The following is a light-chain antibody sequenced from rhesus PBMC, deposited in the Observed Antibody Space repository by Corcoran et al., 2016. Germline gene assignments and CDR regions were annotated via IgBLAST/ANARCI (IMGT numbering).Light chain of an antibody. J-gene: IGKJ1*01. Sequence: DIQMTQSPSSLSVSVGDRVTIACRASQGIATWLTWYQQKPGKAPKPLIYKVSSLQSGVPSRFSGIGSGTDFTLTISSLQPEDFATYFCQQYYIAPWTFGQGTKLEIK. CDR3: QQYYIAPWT. CDR1: QGIATW. CDR2: KVS. V-gene: IGKV1-21*01.